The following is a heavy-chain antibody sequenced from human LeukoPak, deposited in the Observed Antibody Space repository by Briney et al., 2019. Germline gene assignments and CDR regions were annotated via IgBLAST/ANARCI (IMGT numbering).Heavy chain of an antibody. Sequence: GGSLRLSCAASGFTFSDHCIDWVRQAPGKGLEWVGRARNRANGYTTQYAASVKGRFTMSRDDSENTVYLQMNSLKTEDTAVYFCARIMRVHYDYWGQGTLVTVSS. D-gene: IGHD1-1*01. V-gene: IGHV3-72*01. CDR3: ARIMRVHYDY. J-gene: IGHJ4*02. CDR1: GFTFSDHC. CDR2: ARNRANGYTT.